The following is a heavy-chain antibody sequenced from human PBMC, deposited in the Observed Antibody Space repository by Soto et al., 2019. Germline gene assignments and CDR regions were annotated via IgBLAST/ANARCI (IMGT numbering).Heavy chain of an antibody. D-gene: IGHD6-19*01. Sequence: QVQLVESGGGVVQPGRSLRLSCAASGFIFNNNAMHWVRQAPGKGLEWVAVILYDGNSKYYADSVKGRFTISRDNSKNTLDLEMTSLRTEDTAVYYCARDGSRGWSNFDYWGQGALVTVSS. V-gene: IGHV3-30*03. CDR3: ARDGSRGWSNFDY. CDR1: GFIFNNNA. CDR2: ILYDGNSK. J-gene: IGHJ4*02.